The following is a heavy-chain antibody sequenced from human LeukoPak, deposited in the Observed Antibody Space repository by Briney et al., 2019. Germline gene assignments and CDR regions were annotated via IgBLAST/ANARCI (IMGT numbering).Heavy chain of an antibody. D-gene: IGHD1-1*01. J-gene: IGHJ4*02. Sequence: GESLKISCAASEFTFTTYVMHWVRQAPGKGLEWVAFIYYDGSNIYYADYVKGRFTISRDISKNTLYLQMDSLRAEDTAIYYCARDWKTNSFDYWGQGTLVTVSS. CDR1: EFTFTTYV. CDR3: ARDWKTNSFDY. V-gene: IGHV3-33*01. CDR2: IYYDGSNI.